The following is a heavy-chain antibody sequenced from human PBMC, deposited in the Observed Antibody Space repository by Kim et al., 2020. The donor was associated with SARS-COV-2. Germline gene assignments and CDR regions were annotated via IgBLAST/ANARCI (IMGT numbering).Heavy chain of an antibody. CDR3: ARERITYYYDSSGYQVPSYYFDY. J-gene: IGHJ4*02. CDR1: GGSISSYY. Sequence: SETLSLTCTVSGGSISSYYWSWIRQPPGKGLEWIGYIYYSGSTNYNPSLKSRVTISVDTSKNQFSLKLSSVTAADTAVYYCARERITYYYDSSGYQVPSYYFDYWGQGTLVTVSS. CDR2: IYYSGST. D-gene: IGHD3-22*01. V-gene: IGHV4-59*01.